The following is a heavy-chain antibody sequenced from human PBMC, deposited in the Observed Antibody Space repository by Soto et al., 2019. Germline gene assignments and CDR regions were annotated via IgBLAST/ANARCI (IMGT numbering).Heavy chain of an antibody. CDR2: INYDCYP. D-gene: IGHD3-10*01. V-gene: IGHV4-59*08. CDR3: ARHGFGPLHGLVDV. J-gene: IGHJ6*02. Sequence: QVQLQESGPGLVKPSETLSLTCTVSGGSITNYYCSWFRQPPGKGLEWIGYINYDCYPAYNFSLKRRVTLSIDASKTQFSLMLESVSATDTAVYYCARHGFGPLHGLVDVWGPGTTVIVSS. CDR1: GGSITNYY.